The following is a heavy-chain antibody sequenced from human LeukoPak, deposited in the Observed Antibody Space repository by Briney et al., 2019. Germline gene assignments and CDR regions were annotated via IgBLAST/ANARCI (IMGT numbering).Heavy chain of an antibody. V-gene: IGHV3-74*01. J-gene: IGHJ4*02. CDR1: GFTFRSYW. Sequence: GGSLRLSCTASGFTFRSYWMHWVRQVPVKGLVWVSRINRDGSNIVYADSVEGRFTISRDNAKNTLSLQMNSLRAEDTAVYYCVRDTSSSFDYWGQGTLVTVSS. CDR2: INRDGSNI. CDR3: VRDTSSSFDY. D-gene: IGHD6-6*01.